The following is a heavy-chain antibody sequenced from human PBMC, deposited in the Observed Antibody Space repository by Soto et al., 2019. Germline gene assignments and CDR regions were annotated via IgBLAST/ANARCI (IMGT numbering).Heavy chain of an antibody. V-gene: IGHV1-18*01. CDR1: GCTFTSYG. Sequence: SVKVSCKPSGCTFTSYGMSWVRQAPGQGLERMGWMTAHNGNTNYPQKLQGRVTMTTAPSPSTAYMGLRSPRSADTALHYCARSGYCCEGCCYLTGGMAFSAQGTTVP. CDR3: ARSGYCCEGCCYLTGGMAF. J-gene: IGHJ6*01. CDR2: MTAHNGNT. D-gene: IGHD2-15*01.